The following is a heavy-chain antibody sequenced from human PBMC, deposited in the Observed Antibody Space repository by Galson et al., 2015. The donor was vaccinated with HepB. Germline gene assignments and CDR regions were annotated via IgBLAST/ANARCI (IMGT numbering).Heavy chain of an antibody. D-gene: IGHD2-2*02. V-gene: IGHV6-1*01. CDR1: GDSVSGNSVG. Sequence: CAISGDSVSGNSVGWNWIRQSPSRGLEWLGRTYYRSKWSTDYAVSVKSRITINPDTSKNQFSLQLNSVTPEDTAVYYCAKSIPLGRGFDSWGQGTLVTVSS. CDR2: TYYRSKWST. J-gene: IGHJ4*02. CDR3: AKSIPLGRGFDS.